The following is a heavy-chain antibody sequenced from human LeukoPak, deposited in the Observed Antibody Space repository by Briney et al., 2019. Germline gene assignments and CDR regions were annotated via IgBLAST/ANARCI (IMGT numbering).Heavy chain of an antibody. CDR2: IYSSGST. J-gene: IGHJ4*02. V-gene: IGHV4-31*03. Sequence: SETLSLTCTVSGGSIISSGYYWSWIRQRQGEGLEGIGYIYSSGSTYYNPSLKSRITISRDTSKNQFSLRLSSVTAADTAVYYCARDRDSGSGSSPYWGQGTLVTVSS. CDR3: ARDRDSGSGSSPY. CDR1: GGSIISSGYY. D-gene: IGHD3-10*01.